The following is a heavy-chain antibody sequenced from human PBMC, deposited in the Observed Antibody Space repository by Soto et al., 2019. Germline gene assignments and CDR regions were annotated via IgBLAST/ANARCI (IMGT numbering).Heavy chain of an antibody. CDR3: ARNLTLVRGGAFDI. CDR1: GYSISSGDY. CDR2: IYHSGST. Sequence: PSETLSLTCAVSGYSISSGDYWGWIRQPPGKGLQWIASIYHSGSTYYSPSLKSRVIISVDTSKNQFSLKLRSVIAADTAMYYCARNLTLVRGGAFDIWGQGTMVTVSS. J-gene: IGHJ3*02. D-gene: IGHD3-10*01. V-gene: IGHV4-38-2*01.